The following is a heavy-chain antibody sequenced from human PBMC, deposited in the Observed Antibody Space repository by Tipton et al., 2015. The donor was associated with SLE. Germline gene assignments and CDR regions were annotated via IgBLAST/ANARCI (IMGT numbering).Heavy chain of an antibody. Sequence: TLSLTCTVSGGSISSDDYYWTWIRQHPGKGLEWIGHMSYSGSTYYNPSLKSRITISVDTSKNHFSLKMSYVNAADTTVYYCARGGVGGYDCFAHWGQGALVAVSS. CDR2: MSYSGST. D-gene: IGHD5-12*01. CDR3: ARGGVGGYDCFAH. V-gene: IGHV4-31*03. J-gene: IGHJ4*02. CDR1: GGSISSDDYY.